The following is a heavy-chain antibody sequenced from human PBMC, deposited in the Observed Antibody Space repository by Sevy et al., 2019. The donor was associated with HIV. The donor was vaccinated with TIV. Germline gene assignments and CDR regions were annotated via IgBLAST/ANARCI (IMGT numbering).Heavy chain of an antibody. D-gene: IGHD7-27*01. CDR1: GGSISSSSYY. CDR2: IYYSGST. J-gene: IGHJ4*02. CDR3: ARSGLTAYYFDY. Sequence: SETLSLTCTVSGGSISSSSYYWGWIRQPPGKGLEWIGSIYYSGSTYYNPSLKSQVTISVDTSKNQFSLKLSSVTAADTAVYYCARSGLTAYYFDYWGQGTLVTVSS. V-gene: IGHV4-39*01.